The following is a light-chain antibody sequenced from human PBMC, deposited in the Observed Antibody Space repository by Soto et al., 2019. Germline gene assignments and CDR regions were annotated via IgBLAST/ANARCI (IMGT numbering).Light chain of an antibody. CDR1: QSVSNY. J-gene: IGKJ1*01. CDR3: QQYYNWRLT. V-gene: IGKV3-15*01. CDR2: DVS. Sequence: ETVMTQSPATLSVSPGGRATLSCRASQSVSNYLAWYQQKTGQAPRLLIYDVSTRATGVPARFSGSGSGTEFTLTITSLQSEDFAVYYCQQYYNWRLTFGQGTKVDIK.